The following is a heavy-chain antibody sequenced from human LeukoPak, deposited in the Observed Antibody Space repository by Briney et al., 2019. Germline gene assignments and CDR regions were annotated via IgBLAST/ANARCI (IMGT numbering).Heavy chain of an antibody. J-gene: IGHJ4*02. CDR2: ISGSDGST. D-gene: IGHD3-10*01. CDR3: AKEYYYGSGTYYDY. V-gene: IGHV3-23*01. Sequence: PGGSMRLSCAASGFTFSSYAMSWVSQAQGKGMEWDSGISGSDGSTYYADSVKGRFTISRDKSRNTLYLQMNSLGAEDTAVYYCAKEYYYGSGTYYDYWGQGTLVTVSS. CDR1: GFTFSSYA.